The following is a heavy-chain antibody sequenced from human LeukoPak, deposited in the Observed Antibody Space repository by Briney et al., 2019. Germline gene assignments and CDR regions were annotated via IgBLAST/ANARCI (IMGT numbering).Heavy chain of an antibody. D-gene: IGHD6-13*01. CDR3: ARVASAGPSRWHEGGYFDH. J-gene: IGHJ4*02. CDR1: GGTFSSYA. V-gene: IGHV1-69*05. Sequence: SVKVSCKASGGTFSSYAIGWVRQAPGQGLEWMGGIIPIFGTANYAQKFQGRVTITTDESTSTAYMELSSLRSEETAVSYCARVASAGPSRWHEGGYFDHWGQGTLFTVSS. CDR2: IIPIFGTA.